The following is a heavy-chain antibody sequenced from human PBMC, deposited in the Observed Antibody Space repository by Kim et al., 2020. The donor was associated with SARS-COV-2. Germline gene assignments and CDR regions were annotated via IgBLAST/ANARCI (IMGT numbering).Heavy chain of an antibody. Sequence: GGSLRLSCAASGFTFSSYAMSWVRQAPGKGLEWVSAISGSGGSTYYADSVKGRFTISRDNSKNTLYLQMNSLRAEDTAVYYCAKGPPLFVVVPAAHPLDYWGQGTLVTVSS. V-gene: IGHV3-23*01. CDR1: GFTFSSYA. CDR3: AKGPPLFVVVPAAHPLDY. CDR2: ISGSGGST. D-gene: IGHD2-2*01. J-gene: IGHJ4*02.